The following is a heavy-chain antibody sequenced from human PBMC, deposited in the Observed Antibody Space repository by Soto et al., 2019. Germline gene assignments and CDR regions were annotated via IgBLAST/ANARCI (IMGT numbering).Heavy chain of an antibody. V-gene: IGHV4-31*03. D-gene: IGHD3-3*01. CDR3: ASLTIFGVVISRYGMDV. J-gene: IGHJ6*02. CDR1: GGSISSGGYY. CDR2: IYYSGST. Sequence: SETLSLTCTVSGGSISSGGYYWSWIRQHPGKGLEWIGYIYYSGSTYYNPSLKSRVTISVDTSKNQFSLKLSSVTAADTAVYYCASLTIFGVVISRYGMDVWGQGTTVTVYS.